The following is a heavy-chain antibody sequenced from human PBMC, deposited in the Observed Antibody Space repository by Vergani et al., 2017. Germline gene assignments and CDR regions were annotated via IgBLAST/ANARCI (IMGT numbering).Heavy chain of an antibody. CDR2: IYYSGST. CDR1: GGSISSGDYY. J-gene: IGHJ5*02. CDR3: ARVFRRVVAATFNGFDP. D-gene: IGHD2-15*01. Sequence: QVQLQESGPGLVKPSQTLSLTCTVSGGSISSGDYYWSWIRQPPGKGLEWIGYIYYSGSTYYNPSLKSRVTISVDTSKNQFSLKLSSVTAADTAVYYCARVFRRVVAATFNGFDPWGQGTLVTVSS. V-gene: IGHV4-30-4*08.